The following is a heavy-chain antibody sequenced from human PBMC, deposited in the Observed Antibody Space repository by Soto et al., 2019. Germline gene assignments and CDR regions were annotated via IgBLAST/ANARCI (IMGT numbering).Heavy chain of an antibody. J-gene: IGHJ4*02. CDR2: IIPILGIA. D-gene: IGHD3-10*01. Sequence: SVKVSCKASGYTFTSYDISWVRQAPGQGLEWMGRIIPILGIANYAQKFQGRVTITADKSTSTAYMELSSLRSEDTAVYYCASYTYYYGSGSYYNAGGVNYWGQGTLVTVSS. V-gene: IGHV1-69*04. CDR1: GYTFTSYD. CDR3: ASYTYYYGSGSYYNAGGVNY.